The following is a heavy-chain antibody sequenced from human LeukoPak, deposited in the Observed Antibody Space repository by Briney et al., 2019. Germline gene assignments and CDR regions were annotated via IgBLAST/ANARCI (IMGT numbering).Heavy chain of an antibody. V-gene: IGHV4-34*01. CDR2: INHSGST. D-gene: IGHD3-10*01. J-gene: IGHJ4*02. CDR1: GGSFSGYY. CDR3: ASGRGANYYGSGSFDY. Sequence: SETLSLTCAVYGGSFSGYYWSWIRQPPGKGLEWIGEINHSGSTNYNPSLKSRVTISVDTSKNQFSLKLSSVTAADTAAYYCASGRGANYYGSGSFDYWGQGTLVTVSS.